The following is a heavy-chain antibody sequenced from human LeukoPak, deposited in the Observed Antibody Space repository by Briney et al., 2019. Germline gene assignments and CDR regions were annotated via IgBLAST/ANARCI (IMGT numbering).Heavy chain of an antibody. CDR3: ASLVGARRGYYFDY. J-gene: IGHJ4*02. V-gene: IGHV1-69*04. CDR2: IIPILGIA. Sequence: SVKVSCKASGGTFSSYAISWVRQAPGQGLEWMGRIIPILGIANYAQKFQGRVTITADKSTSTAYMELSSLRSEDTAVYYCASLVGARRGYYFDYWGQGTLVTVSS. CDR1: GGTFSSYA. D-gene: IGHD1-26*01.